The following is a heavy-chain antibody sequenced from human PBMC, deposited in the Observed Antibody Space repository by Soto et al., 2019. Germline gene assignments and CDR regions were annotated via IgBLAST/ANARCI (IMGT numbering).Heavy chain of an antibody. D-gene: IGHD3-10*01. CDR2: IWYDGSNK. CDR3: AKDKVRGDRAGSYYYYYMDV. Sequence: GGSLRLSCAASGFPFSSYGMHWVRQAPGKGLEWVAVIWYDGSNKYYADSVKGRFTISRDNSKNTLYLQMNSLRAEDTAVYYCAKDKVRGDRAGSYYYYYMDVWGKGTTVTVSS. V-gene: IGHV3-30*02. CDR1: GFPFSSYG. J-gene: IGHJ6*03.